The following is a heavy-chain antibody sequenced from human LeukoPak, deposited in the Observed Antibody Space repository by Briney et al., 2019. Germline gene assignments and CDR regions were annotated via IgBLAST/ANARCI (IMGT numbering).Heavy chain of an antibody. J-gene: IGHJ4*02. D-gene: IGHD5-24*01. CDR3: ARDSLRRDAYNSAAEFDY. CDR2: ISSSGSTI. Sequence: PGGSLRLSCAASGFTFSSYEMNWVRQAPGKGLEWVSYISSSGSTIYYADSVKGRFTISRDNAKNSLYLQMNSLRAEDTAVYYCARDSLRRDAYNSAAEFDYWGQGTLVTVSS. V-gene: IGHV3-48*03. CDR1: GFTFSSYE.